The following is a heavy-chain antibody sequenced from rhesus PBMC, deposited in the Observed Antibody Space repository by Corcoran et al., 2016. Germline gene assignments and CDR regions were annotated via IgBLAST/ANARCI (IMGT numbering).Heavy chain of an antibody. J-gene: IGHJ1*01. CDR2: ILGCGGAT. CDR1: GGPLTDDFY. CDR3: AREGAHWGDYYESEYFEF. Sequence: QVPLQELGPGTGKASETPSLPLAVPGGPLTDDFYECCTRTPPGEGWGGSGYILGCGGATHYNPSPNNRVTISIDTSKNQFARKRSSVTAADTAVYYCAREGAHWGDYYESEYFEFWGQGALVTVSS. V-gene: IGHV4-106*01. D-gene: IGHD3-34*01.